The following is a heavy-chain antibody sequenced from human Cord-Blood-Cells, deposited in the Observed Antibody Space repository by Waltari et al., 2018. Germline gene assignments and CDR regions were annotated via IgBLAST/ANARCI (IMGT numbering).Heavy chain of an antibody. Sequence: EVQLVESGGGLVQPGGFLRLSCAASGFTFSSYDLPWVRQAKVKGLEWFSAIGPAGDTYYPGSVKGRFTIARENAKNSLYLQMNSLRAGDTAVYYCARGSSWYALDIWGQGTMVTVSS. CDR3: ARGSSWYALDI. CDR2: IGPAGDT. J-gene: IGHJ3*02. V-gene: IGHV3-13*01. CDR1: GFTFSSYD. D-gene: IGHD6-13*01.